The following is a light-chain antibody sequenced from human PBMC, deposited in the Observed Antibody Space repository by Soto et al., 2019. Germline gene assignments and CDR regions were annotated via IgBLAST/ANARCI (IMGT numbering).Light chain of an antibody. V-gene: IGKV3-11*01. CDR2: DAS. CDR3: QQRSSWPIT. J-gene: IGKJ4*01. CDR1: QSLSRNY. Sequence: EVVLTQSPGTLSLSPGERASLSCRASQSLSRNYVAWYQQRVGQAPRLLIYDASNRATGIPARFSGSGSGTDFSLTISSLEPEDLAVYYCQQRSSWPITFGGGTKVEIK.